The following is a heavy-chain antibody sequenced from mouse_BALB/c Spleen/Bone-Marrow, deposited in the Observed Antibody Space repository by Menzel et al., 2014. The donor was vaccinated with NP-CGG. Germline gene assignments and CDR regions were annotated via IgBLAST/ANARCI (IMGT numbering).Heavy chain of an antibody. CDR3: ARYYYGTRYYFDY. V-gene: IGHV14-3*02. J-gene: IGHJ2*01. D-gene: IGHD1-1*01. CDR2: IDPANGNT. CDR1: GFNIKDTY. Sequence: VQLQQSGAELVKPGASVKLSCTASGFNIKDTYMHWVKQRPEQGLEWIGRIDPANGNTKYDPKFQGKATITADTFSNTAYLQLSSQTSEDTAVYYCARYYYGTRYYFDYWGQGTTLTVSS.